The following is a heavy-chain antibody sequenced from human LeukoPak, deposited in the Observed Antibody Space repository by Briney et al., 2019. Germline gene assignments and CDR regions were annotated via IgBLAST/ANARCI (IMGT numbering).Heavy chain of an antibody. Sequence: SETLSLTCTVSGGSISSISYYWGWIRQPPGKGLEWIGSMYHNGSTYYNPSLKSRVTISVDKSKNQFSLKLSSVTAADTAVYYCARGYYDFWSGYRHAYYFDYWGQGTLVTVSS. CDR1: GGSISSISYY. D-gene: IGHD3-3*01. CDR2: MYHNGST. V-gene: IGHV4-39*07. CDR3: ARGYYDFWSGYRHAYYFDY. J-gene: IGHJ4*02.